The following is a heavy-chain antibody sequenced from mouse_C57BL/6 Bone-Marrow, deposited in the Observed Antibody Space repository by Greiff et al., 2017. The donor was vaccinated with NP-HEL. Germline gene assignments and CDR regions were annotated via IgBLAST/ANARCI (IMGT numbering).Heavy chain of an antibody. J-gene: IGHJ4*01. CDR3: ASLTNLYYYAMDY. Sequence: EVKLMESGGGLVQPGGSLKLSCAASGFTFSDYGMAWVRQAPRKGPEWVAFISNLAYSIYYADTVTGRFTISRENAKNTLYLEMSSLRSEDTAMYYCASLTNLYYYAMDYWGQGTSVTVSS. CDR1: GFTFSDYG. V-gene: IGHV5-15*01. D-gene: IGHD2-3*01. CDR2: ISNLAYSI.